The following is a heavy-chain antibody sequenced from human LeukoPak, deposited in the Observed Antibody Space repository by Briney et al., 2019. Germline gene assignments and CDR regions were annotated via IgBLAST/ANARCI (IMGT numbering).Heavy chain of an antibody. J-gene: IGHJ4*02. CDR3: AKGLRIAVAGTVVDY. D-gene: IGHD6-19*01. Sequence: GGSLRLSRAASGFTFSSYAMSWVRQAPGKGLEWVSAISGSGGSTYYADSVKGRFTISRDNSKNTLYLQMNSLRAEDTAVYYCAKGLRIAVAGTVVDYWGQGTLVTVSS. CDR2: ISGSGGST. CDR1: GFTFSSYA. V-gene: IGHV3-23*01.